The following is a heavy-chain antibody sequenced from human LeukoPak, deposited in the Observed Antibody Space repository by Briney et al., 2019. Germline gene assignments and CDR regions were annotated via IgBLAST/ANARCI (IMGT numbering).Heavy chain of an antibody. V-gene: IGHV3-7*01. CDR1: GFAFSSYW. CDR3: ARDKDSWDYGDFYDN. J-gene: IGHJ4*02. Sequence: GGSLRLSCAASGFAFSSYWMSWVRQAPGKGLEWVANMKQDGSEKYYVDSVKGRFTISRDNAKNSLYLQMNSLRAEDTAVYYCARDKDSWDYGDFYDNWGQGTLVTVSS. D-gene: IGHD4-17*01. CDR2: MKQDGSEK.